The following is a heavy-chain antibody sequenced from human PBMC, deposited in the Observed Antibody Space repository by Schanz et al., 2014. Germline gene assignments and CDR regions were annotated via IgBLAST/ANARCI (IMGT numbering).Heavy chain of an antibody. J-gene: IGHJ4*02. V-gene: IGHV3-9*01. CDR3: ARDRPSGYALDF. Sequence: EVQLVESGGVVVQPGGSLRLSCAGSGFTFDDYTMHWVRQPPGKGLEWVSGMSWNAGSLGYGDSVKGRFTISRDNAKNSLYLQMNSLRAEDTAVYYCARDRPSGYALDFWGQGTLVTVSS. CDR2: MSWNAGSL. D-gene: IGHD5-12*01. CDR1: GFTFDDYT.